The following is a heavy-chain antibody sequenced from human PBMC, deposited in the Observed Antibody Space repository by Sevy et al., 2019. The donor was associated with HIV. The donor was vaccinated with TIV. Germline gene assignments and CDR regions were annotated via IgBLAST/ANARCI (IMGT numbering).Heavy chain of an antibody. D-gene: IGHD4-17*01. V-gene: IGHV3-49*03. CDR3: TRGLPTADTLQYYFDY. Sequence: GGSLRLSCTTSGFTFDDYAMSWFRQAPGKGLEWVAFITRNSYEAYGGTTNYAASVKGRFIISRDDSKSIAHLQMNSLKTEDTAVYYCTRGLPTADTLQYYFDYWGQGTLVTVSS. J-gene: IGHJ4*02. CDR2: ITRNSYEAYGGTT. CDR1: GFTFDDYA.